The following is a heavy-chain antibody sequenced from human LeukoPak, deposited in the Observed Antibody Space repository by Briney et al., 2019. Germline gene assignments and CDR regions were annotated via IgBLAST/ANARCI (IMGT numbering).Heavy chain of an antibody. V-gene: IGHV3-23*01. CDR2: LDESGSAT. CDR3: AKSYYYGSGTNHDY. D-gene: IGHD3-10*01. CDR1: GFTFSSYA. J-gene: IGHJ4*02. Sequence: GGSLRLSCAASGFTFSSYAMSWVRQAPGEGLEWVSSLDESGSATYYADSVKGRFTISRDNSKNTLYLQMNSLRAEDTAVYYCAKSYYYGSGTNHDYWGQGTLVTVSS.